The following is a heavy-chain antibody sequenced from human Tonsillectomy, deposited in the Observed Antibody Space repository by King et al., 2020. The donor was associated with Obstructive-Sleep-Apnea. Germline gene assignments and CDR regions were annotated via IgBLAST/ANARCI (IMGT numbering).Heavy chain of an antibody. CDR1: GFTFSSYW. CDR2: INQDGSEK. Sequence: QLVQSGGGLVQPGGSLKLSCAASGFTFSSYWMSWFRQAPGKGLEWGANINQDGSEKYYVDSVQGRFTISRDNAKNSLYLQMNSLRAEDTAVYYCAREDGPNTNDYWGQGTLVTVSS. V-gene: IGHV3-7*03. CDR3: AREDGPNTNDY. D-gene: IGHD5-24*01. J-gene: IGHJ4*02.